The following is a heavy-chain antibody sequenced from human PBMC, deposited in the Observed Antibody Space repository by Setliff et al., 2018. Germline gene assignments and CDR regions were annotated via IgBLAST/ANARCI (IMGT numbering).Heavy chain of an antibody. J-gene: IGHJ6*03. CDR1: GFTFSSYS. D-gene: IGHD2-2*01. CDR3: AKDIVVVPAATFDFWSGSYYMDV. Sequence: VGSLRLSCAASGFTFSSYSMNWVRQAPGKGLEWVSSISSSSSYIYYADSVKGRFTISRDNAKNSLYLQMNSLRAEDTAVYYCAKDIVVVPAATFDFWSGSYYMDVWGKGTTVTVSS. V-gene: IGHV3-21*01. CDR2: ISSSSSYI.